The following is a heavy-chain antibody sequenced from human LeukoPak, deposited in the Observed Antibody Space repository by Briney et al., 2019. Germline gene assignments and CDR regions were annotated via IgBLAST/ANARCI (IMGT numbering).Heavy chain of an antibody. CDR1: GYTFTGYY. CDR2: INPNSGGT. V-gene: IGHV1-2*02. CDR3: ARDYYGSSGTSPSYYFDY. Sequence: ASVKVSCKASGYTFTGYYMHWVRQAPGQGLEWMGWINPNSGGTNYAQKFQGRVTMTRDTSISTAYMELSRLRSDDTAVYYCARDYYGSSGTSPSYYFDYWGQGTLVTVSS. J-gene: IGHJ4*02. D-gene: IGHD3-22*01.